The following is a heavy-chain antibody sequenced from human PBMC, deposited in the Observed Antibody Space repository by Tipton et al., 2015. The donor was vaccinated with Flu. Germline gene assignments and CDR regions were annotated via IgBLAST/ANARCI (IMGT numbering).Heavy chain of an antibody. J-gene: IGHJ4*02. CDR3: AREHGDYVGHYFDY. D-gene: IGHD4-17*01. Sequence: TLSLTCTVSGGSISSSSYYWGWIRQPPGKGLEWIGSIYYSGSTHYNPSLKSRVTISVDTSKNQFSLKLSSVTAADTAVYYCAREHGDYVGHYFDYWGQGTLVTVSS. CDR2: IYYSGST. V-gene: IGHV4-39*07. CDR1: GGSISSSSYY.